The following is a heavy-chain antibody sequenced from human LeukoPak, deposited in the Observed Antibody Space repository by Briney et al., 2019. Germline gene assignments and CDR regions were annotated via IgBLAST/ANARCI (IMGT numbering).Heavy chain of an antibody. Sequence: ASVKVSCKASGGTFSSYAISWVRQAPGQGLEWMGGIIPIFGTANYAQEFQGRVTITADESTSTAYMELSSLRSEDTAVYYCARARGGLATITFDYWGQGTLVTVSS. CDR3: ARARGGLATITFDY. CDR2: IIPIFGTA. V-gene: IGHV1-69*13. J-gene: IGHJ4*02. D-gene: IGHD5-24*01. CDR1: GGTFSSYA.